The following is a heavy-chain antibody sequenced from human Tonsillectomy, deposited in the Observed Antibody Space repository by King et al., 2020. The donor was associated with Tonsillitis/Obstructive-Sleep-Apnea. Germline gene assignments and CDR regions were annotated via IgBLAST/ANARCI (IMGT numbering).Heavy chain of an antibody. CDR3: ARGNYDYVWVSYRSRDYFDY. D-gene: IGHD3-16*02. V-gene: IGHV1-18*01. CDR1: GYTFSSYD. CDR2: ISGYNDNT. J-gene: IGHJ4*02. Sequence: QLVQSGVEVKKPGASVKVSCKASGYTFSSYDINWVRQAPGQGLEWMGRISGYNDNTKYAQILQGRVTMTTDTSTSTAYMELRSLRSDDTAVYYCARGNYDYVWVSYRSRDYFDYWGQGTLVTVSS.